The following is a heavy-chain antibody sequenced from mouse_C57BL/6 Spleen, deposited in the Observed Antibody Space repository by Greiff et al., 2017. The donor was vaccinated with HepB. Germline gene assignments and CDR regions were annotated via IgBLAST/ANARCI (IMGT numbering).Heavy chain of an antibody. CDR1: GFTFSSYT. CDR3: AIQRVTTVVVSFSYYFDY. J-gene: IGHJ2*01. V-gene: IGHV5-9*01. CDR2: ISGGGGNT. D-gene: IGHD1-1*01. Sequence: DVKLVESGGGLVKPGGSLKLSCAASGFTFSSYTMSWVRQTPEKRLEWVATISGGGGNTYYPDSVKGRFTISRDNAKNTLYLQMSSLRSEDTALYYCAIQRVTTVVVSFSYYFDYWGQGTTLTVSS.